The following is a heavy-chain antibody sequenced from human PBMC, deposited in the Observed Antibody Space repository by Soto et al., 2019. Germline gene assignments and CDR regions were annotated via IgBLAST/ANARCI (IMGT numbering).Heavy chain of an antibody. CDR1: GGTFRTAA. CDR2: IIPIFPTP. Sequence: QVQLVQSGAEVKKPGSSVKISCKASGGTFRTAAFSWVRQAPGQGLEWMGGIIPIFPTPDYAQKFQGRVTXTXEXXTTTTYMEMTSLRSEDTAIYYCARDKDRLQLGGNYYYIMDVWGQGTTVTVSS. D-gene: IGHD1-1*01. J-gene: IGHJ6*02. CDR3: ARDKDRLQLGGNYYYIMDV. V-gene: IGHV1-69*05.